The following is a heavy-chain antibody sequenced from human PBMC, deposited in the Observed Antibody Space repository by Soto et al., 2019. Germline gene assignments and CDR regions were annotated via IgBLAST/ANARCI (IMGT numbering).Heavy chain of an antibody. Sequence: EVQLVESGGTLVQPGRSLRLSCAASGFSFDEYAMHWVRQVPGKGLEWVSGVSWNSGTVGYGDSVKGRFTISRDNDKNSLYLQMNSLRAEDTAMYYCAKGFCSSAKCYTYSYMDVWGKGTAVTVSS. CDR1: GFSFDEYA. J-gene: IGHJ6*03. D-gene: IGHD2-2*01. V-gene: IGHV3-9*01. CDR2: VSWNSGTV. CDR3: AKGFCSSAKCYTYSYMDV.